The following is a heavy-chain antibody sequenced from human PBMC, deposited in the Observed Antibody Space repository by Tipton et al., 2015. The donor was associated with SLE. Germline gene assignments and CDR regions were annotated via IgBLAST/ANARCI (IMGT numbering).Heavy chain of an antibody. CDR2: ISGYTGNT. CDR3: ARGVRRSSGSYVFDY. J-gene: IGHJ4*02. Sequence: QSGAEVKKPGASVKVSCKASGYTFTSFGISWVRQAPGQGLEWMGWISGYTGNTNYAQRLQGRVTMTTDTPPTTAYMELSSPRSEDTAMYFCARGVRRSSGSYVFDYWGQGALVTVSS. CDR1: GYTFTSFG. V-gene: IGHV1-18*01. D-gene: IGHD3-10*01.